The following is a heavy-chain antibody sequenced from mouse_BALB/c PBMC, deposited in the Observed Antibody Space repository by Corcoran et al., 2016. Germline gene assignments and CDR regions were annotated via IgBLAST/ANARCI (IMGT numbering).Heavy chain of an antibody. CDR1: GFNIKDTY. CDR2: IDPANGNT. J-gene: IGHJ4*01. CDR3: ARGVPYYAMYY. V-gene: IGHV14-3*02. Sequence: EVQLQQSGAELVKPGASVKLSCTASGFNIKDTYMYWVKQRPEQGLEWIGRIDPANGNTKYDPKFQGKAPITADTSSNTAYLPLSSLPSEDTAVYYFARGVPYYAMYYWCQGPAVTVSS.